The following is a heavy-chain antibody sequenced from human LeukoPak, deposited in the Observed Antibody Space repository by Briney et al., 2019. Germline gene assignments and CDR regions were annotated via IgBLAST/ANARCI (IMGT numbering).Heavy chain of an antibody. CDR1: GFTVSSNY. CDR2: IYSGGST. J-gene: IGHJ3*02. CDR3: ARQYAGDAFDI. Sequence: PGGSLRLYCAASGFTVSSNYLSWVRQAPGKGLDWVSAIYSGGSTFYADSVKGRFIISRDNSKNTLSLQMNSLRAEDTAVYYCARQYAGDAFDIWGQGTLVTVSS. V-gene: IGHV3-53*01.